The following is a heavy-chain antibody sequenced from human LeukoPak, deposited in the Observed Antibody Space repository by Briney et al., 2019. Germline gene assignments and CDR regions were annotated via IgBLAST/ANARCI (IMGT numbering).Heavy chain of an antibody. CDR2: IYTSGST. J-gene: IGHJ3*02. CDR1: GGSISSGSYY. V-gene: IGHV4-61*02. CDR3: ARDWNDAFDI. D-gene: IGHD1-1*01. Sequence: SETLSLTCTVSGGSISSGSYYWSWIRQPAGKGLEWIGRIYTSGSTNYNPSLKSRVTISVDRSKNQFSLKLSSVTAADTAVYYCARDWNDAFDIWGQGTMVTVSS.